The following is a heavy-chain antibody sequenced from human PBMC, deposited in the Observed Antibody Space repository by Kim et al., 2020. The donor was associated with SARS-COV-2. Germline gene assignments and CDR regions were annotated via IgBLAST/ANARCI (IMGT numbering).Heavy chain of an antibody. CDR1: GYTFTSYY. CDR2: INPSGGST. CDR3: ATTTVTTFGARDYYYGMDV. J-gene: IGHJ6*02. V-gene: IGHV1-46*01. D-gene: IGHD4-17*01. Sequence: SVKVSCKASGYTFTSYYMHWVRQAPGQGLEWMGIINPSGGSTSYAQKFQGRVTMTRDTSTSTVYMELSSLRSEDTAVYYCATTTVTTFGARDYYYGMDVWGQGTTVTVSS.